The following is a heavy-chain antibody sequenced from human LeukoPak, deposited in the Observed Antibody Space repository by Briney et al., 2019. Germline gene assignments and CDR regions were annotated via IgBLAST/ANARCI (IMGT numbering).Heavy chain of an antibody. CDR2: IGTAGDT. CDR1: GFTFSSYD. CDR3: ARGDSSATSRTAYDY. V-gene: IGHV3-13*01. D-gene: IGHD3-22*01. J-gene: IGHJ4*02. Sequence: PGGSLRLSCAASGFTFSSYDMHWVRQATEKGLEWVSAIGTAGDTYYPGSVKGRFTISRENAKNSLYLQMNSLRAGDTAVYYCARGDSSATSRTAYDYWGQGTLVTVSS.